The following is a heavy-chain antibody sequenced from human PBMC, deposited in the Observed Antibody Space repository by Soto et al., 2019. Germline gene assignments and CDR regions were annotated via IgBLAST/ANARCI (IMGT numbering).Heavy chain of an antibody. D-gene: IGHD1-26*01. Sequence: QVQLQESGPRLLKPSDTLSLTCTVSRASIHTYSWTWIRQPAGKGLQWIGHIYSSGSANYSPSLKSRVSMSVDSSKNQISLKLTSVTAADTAVYYCATIVGANDYWGQGTLVTVSS. CDR1: RASIHTYS. J-gene: IGHJ4*02. V-gene: IGHV4-4*07. CDR2: IYSSGSA. CDR3: ATIVGANDY.